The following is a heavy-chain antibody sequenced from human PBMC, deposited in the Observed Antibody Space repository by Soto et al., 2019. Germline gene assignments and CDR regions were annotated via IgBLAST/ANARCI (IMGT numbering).Heavy chain of an antibody. D-gene: IGHD6-19*01. J-gene: IGHJ4*02. CDR3: AKDRKSGSGWYWDY. CDR1: GFTFSSFA. Sequence: EVQLLESGGGLVQPGGSLRLSCAASGFTFSSFAMSWVRQAPGKGLEWVSGISGSGGSTYYADSVEGRFTISRDNAKNTLYLQMNSLRGEYTAVYYCAKDRKSGSGWYWDYWGQGTLVTVSS. CDR2: ISGSGGST. V-gene: IGHV3-23*01.